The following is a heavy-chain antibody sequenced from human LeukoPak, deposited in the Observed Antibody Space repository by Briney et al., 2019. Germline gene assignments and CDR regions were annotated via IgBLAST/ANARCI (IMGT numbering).Heavy chain of an antibody. J-gene: IGHJ4*02. V-gene: IGHV1-8*01. CDR1: GYTFTSYD. CDR2: MNPNSGNT. CDR3: ARMLRYSARYFDY. D-gene: IGHD3-9*01. Sequence: ASVKVSCKASGYTFTSYDINWVRQATGQGLEWMGWMNPNSGNTGYAQKFQGRVTMTRNTSISTAYTELSSLRSEDTAVYYCARMLRYSARYFDYWGQGTLVTVSS.